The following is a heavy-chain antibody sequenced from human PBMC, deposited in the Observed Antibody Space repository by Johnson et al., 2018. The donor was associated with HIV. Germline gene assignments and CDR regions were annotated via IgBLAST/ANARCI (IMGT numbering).Heavy chain of an antibody. Sequence: VQLVESGGGAVQPGRSLRLSCAASGFTFSSYAMSWVRQAPGKGLEWVSAISGSGGSTYYADSVTGRFTISRDNSKNTLYMQMNSLRAEDTAVYYCARDSVGARGAFDIWGQGTMVTVSS. J-gene: IGHJ3*02. CDR3: ARDSVGARGAFDI. V-gene: IGHV3-23*04. D-gene: IGHD1-26*01. CDR2: ISGSGGST. CDR1: GFTFSSYA.